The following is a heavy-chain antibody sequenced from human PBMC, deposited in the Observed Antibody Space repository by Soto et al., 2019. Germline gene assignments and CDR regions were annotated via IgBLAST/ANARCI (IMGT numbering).Heavy chain of an antibody. CDR3: VRVAKFSWYFDY. CDR2: MSGGGDTR. V-gene: IGHV3-23*01. J-gene: IGHJ4*02. CDR1: GFNFSDYA. D-gene: IGHD6-13*01. Sequence: WRSLRLSCVASGFNFSDYAMTGVRLTPGAGLEWVSPMSGGGDTRYYTGSVMGRFSISRDNSKNTLYLQVSNLRAEDTALYFCVRVAKFSWYFDYWGQAALVA.